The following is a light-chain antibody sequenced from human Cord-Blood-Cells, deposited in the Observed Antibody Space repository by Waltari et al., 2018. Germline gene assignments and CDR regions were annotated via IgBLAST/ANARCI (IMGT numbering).Light chain of an antibody. CDR2: DVS. Sequence: QSALTPPASVSGSPGQSITISCTGTSSDVGGYNYVSWYQQHPGKAPKLMIYDVSTRPSGVSNRFSGSKSGNTASLTISGLQAEDEADYYCSSYTSSSTVVFGGGTKLTVL. CDR3: SSYTSSSTVV. CDR1: SSDVGGYNY. J-gene: IGLJ2*01. V-gene: IGLV2-14*01.